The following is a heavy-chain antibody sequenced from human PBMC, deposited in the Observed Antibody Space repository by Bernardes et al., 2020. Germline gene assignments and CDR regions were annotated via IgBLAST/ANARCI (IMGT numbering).Heavy chain of an antibody. CDR2: INHSGST. D-gene: IGHD3-3*01. V-gene: IGHV4-34*01. CDR1: GGSFSGYY. CDR3: ARAANYYDFWSGYLGYYYYMDV. J-gene: IGHJ6*03. Sequence: SETLSLTRAVYGGSFSGYYWSWIRQPPGKGLEWIGEINHSGSTNYNPSLKSRVTISVDTSKNQFSLKLSSVTAADTAVYYCARAANYYDFWSGYLGYYYYMDVWGKGTTVTVSS.